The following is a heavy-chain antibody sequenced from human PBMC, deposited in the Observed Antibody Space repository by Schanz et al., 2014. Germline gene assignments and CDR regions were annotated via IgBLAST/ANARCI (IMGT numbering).Heavy chain of an antibody. J-gene: IGHJ4*02. Sequence: EVQLLESGGGLVQPGGSLRISCAASGFTFSGYAMSWVRQAPGKGLEWVSSIVGGGGRTYYADSVKGRFAISRDNAENTLYLQMNSLRVEYTAVYYSAMGGYQLRHWGQGTLVTVSS. V-gene: IGHV3-23*01. CDR2: IVGGGGRT. CDR3: AMGGYQLRH. D-gene: IGHD1-7*01. CDR1: GFTFSGYA.